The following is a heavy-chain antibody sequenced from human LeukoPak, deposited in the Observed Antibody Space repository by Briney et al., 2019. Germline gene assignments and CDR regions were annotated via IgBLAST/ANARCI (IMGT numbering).Heavy chain of an antibody. CDR3: TKDIQPGGTDV. J-gene: IGHJ6*02. CDR2: ISYDGSNK. CDR1: GFTFSSYG. V-gene: IGHV3-30*18. Sequence: GGSLRLSCAASGFTFSSYGMHWVRQAPGKGLEWVAVISYDGSNKYYADSVKGRFTISRDNSKNTLYLQMNSLRGEDTAFYYCTKDIQPGGTDVWGPGTTVTVSS.